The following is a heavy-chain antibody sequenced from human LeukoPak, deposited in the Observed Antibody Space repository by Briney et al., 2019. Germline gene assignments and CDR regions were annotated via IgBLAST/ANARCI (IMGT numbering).Heavy chain of an antibody. J-gene: IGHJ4*02. V-gene: IGHV3-48*03. Sequence: GGSLRLSCAASGFTFSSYEMNWVRQAPGKGLEWVSYISSSGSTIYYADSVKSRFTISRDNAKNSLYLQMNSLRAEDTAVYYCARGQYRTYQLLRPLYYFDYWGQGTLVTVSS. CDR3: ARGQYRTYQLLRPLYYFDY. CDR2: ISSSGSTI. D-gene: IGHD2-2*01. CDR1: GFTFSSYE.